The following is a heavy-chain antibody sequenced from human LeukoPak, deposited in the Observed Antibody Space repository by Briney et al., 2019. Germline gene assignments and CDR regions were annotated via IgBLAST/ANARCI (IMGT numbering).Heavy chain of an antibody. CDR2: IIPIFGTA. D-gene: IGHD4-23*01. V-gene: IGHV1-69*05. CDR1: GGTFSSYA. J-gene: IGHJ3*02. Sequence: SVKVSCKASGGTFSSYAISWVRQAPGQGLEWMGGIIPIFGTANYARKFQGRVTITRNTSISTAYMELSSLRSEDTAVYYCARRLGLRWDLQAFDIWGQGTMVTVSS. CDR3: ARRLGLRWDLQAFDI.